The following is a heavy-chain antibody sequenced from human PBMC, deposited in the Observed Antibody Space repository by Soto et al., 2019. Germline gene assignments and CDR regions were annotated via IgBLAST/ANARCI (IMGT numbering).Heavy chain of an antibody. D-gene: IGHD6-13*01. CDR1: GFTFSSYS. CDR3: ARDDRKQLVPFV. V-gene: IGHV3-21*01. CDR2: ISSSSSYI. Sequence: GGSLRLSCAASGFTFSSYSMNWVRQAPGKGLEWVSSISSSSSYIYYADSVKGRFTISRDNAKNSLYLQMNSLRAEDTAVYYCARDDRKQLVPFVWGQGTLVTVSS. J-gene: IGHJ4*02.